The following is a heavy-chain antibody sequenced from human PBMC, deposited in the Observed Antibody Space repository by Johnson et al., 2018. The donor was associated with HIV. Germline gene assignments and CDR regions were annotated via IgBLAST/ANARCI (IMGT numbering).Heavy chain of an antibody. CDR1: GFTVSSNY. CDR2: IYSGGST. CDR3: ARDLRGYSGYDKNYDAFDM. J-gene: IGHJ3*02. D-gene: IGHD5-12*01. Sequence: VQLVESGGGLVQPGGSLRLSCAASGFTVSSNYMSWVRQAPGKGLEWVSVIYSGGSTYYADSVKGRFTISRDNSKNTLYLQMNSLRAEDTAVYYCARDLRGYSGYDKNYDAFDMRGRGTMVTVSS. V-gene: IGHV3-66*01.